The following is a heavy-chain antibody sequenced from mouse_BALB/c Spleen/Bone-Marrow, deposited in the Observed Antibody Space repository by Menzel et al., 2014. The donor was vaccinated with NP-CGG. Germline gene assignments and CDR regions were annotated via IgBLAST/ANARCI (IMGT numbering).Heavy chain of an antibody. CDR1: GFSLTSYG. CDR3: ARGGGNWYFDV. CDR2: IWACGST. J-gene: IGHJ1*01. V-gene: IGHV2-9*02. Sequence: ESGPGLVAPSQSLSIPCTVSGFSLTSYGVHWVRQPPGKGLEWLGVIWACGSTNYNSALMSRLSISKDNSKSQVFLKMNSLRTDDTAMYYCARGGGNWYFDVWGAGTTVTVSS.